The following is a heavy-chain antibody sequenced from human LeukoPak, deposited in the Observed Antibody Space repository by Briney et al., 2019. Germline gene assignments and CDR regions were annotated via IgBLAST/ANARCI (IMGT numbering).Heavy chain of an antibody. CDR2: IIPIFGTA. D-gene: IGHD2-21*02. J-gene: IGHJ4*02. V-gene: IGHV1-69*06. Sequence: SVKVSCKASGGTFSSYAISWVRQAPGQGLEWMGGIIPIFGTANYAQKFQGRVTITADKSTSTAYMELSSLRSEDTAVYYCARGRYCGGDCYGNWGQGTLVTVSS. CDR1: GGTFSSYA. CDR3: ARGRYCGGDCYGN.